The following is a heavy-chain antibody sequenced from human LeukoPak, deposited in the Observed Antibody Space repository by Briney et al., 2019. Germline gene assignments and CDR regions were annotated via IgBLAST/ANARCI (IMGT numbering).Heavy chain of an antibody. J-gene: IGHJ4*02. CDR1: GGSFSGYY. Sequence: SETLSLTCAVYGGSFSGYYWSWIRQPPGKGLEWIGEINHSGSTNYNPSLKSRVTISVDTSKNQFSLKLSSVTAAGPAVYYCATWSRLPGADYSGQGTLGTVSS. V-gene: IGHV4-34*01. CDR2: INHSGST. CDR3: ATWSRLPGADY. D-gene: IGHD6-25*01.